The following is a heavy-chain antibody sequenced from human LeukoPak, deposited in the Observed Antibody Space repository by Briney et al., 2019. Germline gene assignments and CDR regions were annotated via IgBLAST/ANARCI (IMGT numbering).Heavy chain of an antibody. CDR1: GDSISSGGYY. CDR3: ARGGPYDYVWGSYRYLDYFDY. V-gene: IGHV4-30-2*01. CDR2: INHSGST. Sequence: PSQTLSLTCTVSGDSISSGGYYWSWIRQPPGKGLEWIGEINHSGSTNYNPSLKSRVTISVDTSKNQFSLKLSSVTAADTAVYYCARGGPYDYVWGSYRYLDYFDYWGQGTLVTVSS. D-gene: IGHD3-16*02. J-gene: IGHJ4*02.